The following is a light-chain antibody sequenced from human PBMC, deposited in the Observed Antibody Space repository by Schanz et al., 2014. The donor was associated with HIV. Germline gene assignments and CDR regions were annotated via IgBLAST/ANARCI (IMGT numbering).Light chain of an antibody. J-gene: IGKJ4*01. CDR3: QYFGNSGGT. V-gene: IGKV3-11*01. CDR1: QSVPSH. CDR2: DAS. Sequence: EIVLTQSPATLSLSPGERATLSCRASQSVPSHLAWYQQKPGQAPRLLIYDASDRATGTPARFSGSGSGTDFTLTISRLEPEDFAVYYCQYFGNSGGTFGGGTEVDIK.